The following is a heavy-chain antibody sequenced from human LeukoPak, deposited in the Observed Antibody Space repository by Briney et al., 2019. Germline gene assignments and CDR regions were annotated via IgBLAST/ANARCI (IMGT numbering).Heavy chain of an antibody. CDR3: ARDGKPLQMDV. CDR1: GYTFTSYY. J-gene: IGHJ6*02. V-gene: IGHV1-46*01. D-gene: IGHD4-11*01. Sequence: ASVKVSCKASGYTFTSYYMHWVRQAPGQGLEWMGIINPSGGSTSYAQKFQGGVTMTRDTSTSTVYMELSSLRSEDTAVYYCARDGKPLQMDVWGQGTTVTVSS. CDR2: INPSGGST.